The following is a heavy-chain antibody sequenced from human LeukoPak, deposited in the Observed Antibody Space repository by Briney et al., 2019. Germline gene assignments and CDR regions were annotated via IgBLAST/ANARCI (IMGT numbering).Heavy chain of an antibody. CDR2: IIPIFGTA. Sequence: SVKVSCKASGGTFSSYAISWVRQAPGQGLEWMGGIIPIFGTASYAQKFQGRVTITADESTSTAYMELSSLRSEDTAVYYCARGPDYDSSGYCDYWGQGTLVTVSS. CDR1: GGTFSSYA. V-gene: IGHV1-69*13. J-gene: IGHJ4*02. D-gene: IGHD3-22*01. CDR3: ARGPDYDSSGYCDY.